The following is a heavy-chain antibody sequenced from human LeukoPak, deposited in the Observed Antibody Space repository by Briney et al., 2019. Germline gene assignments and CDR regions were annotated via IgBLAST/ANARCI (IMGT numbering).Heavy chain of an antibody. V-gene: IGHV3-7*01. CDR3: ASGSTSCYSCGKYYMDV. J-gene: IGHJ6*03. CDR2: IKQDGSEK. D-gene: IGHD2-2*01. CDR1: GFTFSSYW. Sequence: GGSLRLSCAASGFTFSSYWMSWVRQAPGKGLEWVANIKQDGSEKYYVDSVKGRFTISRDNAKNSLYLQMNSLRAEDTAVYYCASGSTSCYSCGKYYMDVWGKGTTVTVSS.